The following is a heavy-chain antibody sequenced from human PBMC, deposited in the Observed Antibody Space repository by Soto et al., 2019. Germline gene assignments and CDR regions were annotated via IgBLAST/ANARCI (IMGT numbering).Heavy chain of an antibody. CDR3: TTDRNGGTIFGVVIDYYYGMDV. CDR1: GFTFSNAW. D-gene: IGHD3-3*01. J-gene: IGHJ6*02. CDR2: IKSKTDGGTT. Sequence: GGSLRLSCAASGFTFSNAWMNWVRQAPGKGLEWVGRIKSKTDGGTTDYAAPVKGRFTISRDDSKNTLYLQMNSLKTEDTAVYYCTTDRNGGTIFGVVIDYYYGMDVWGQGTTVTVSS. V-gene: IGHV3-15*07.